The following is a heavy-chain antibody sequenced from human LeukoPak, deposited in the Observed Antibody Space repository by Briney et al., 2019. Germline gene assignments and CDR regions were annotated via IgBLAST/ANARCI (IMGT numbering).Heavy chain of an antibody. CDR2: ISSSGSTI. CDR3: ARLRTTVVTRRDY. V-gene: IGHV3-48*03. J-gene: IGHJ4*02. Sequence: PGGSLTLSCAASGFTFRTSGMNWVRHAPGRGLEWGSYISSSGSTIYYADSVKGRFTISRDNAKNSLYLQMNTVRAEDTAVYYCARLRTTVVTRRDYWGEGTLVTVSS. CDR1: GFTFRTSG. D-gene: IGHD4-23*01.